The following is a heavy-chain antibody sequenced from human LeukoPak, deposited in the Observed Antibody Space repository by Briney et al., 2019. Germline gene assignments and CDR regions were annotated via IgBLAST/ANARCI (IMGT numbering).Heavy chain of an antibody. J-gene: IGHJ4*02. CDR3: ARRRVIDASFDY. V-gene: IGHV3-53*05. D-gene: IGHD2-21*01. Sequence: GGSLRLSCAASGFTVSNNYMSWVRQAPGKGLEWVSVIYSGDNTYYVESVKGRFTISRDNSKNTLFLQMNRLRAEDTAVYYCARRRVIDASFDYWGQGTLVTVSS. CDR1: GFTVSNNY. CDR2: IYSGDNT.